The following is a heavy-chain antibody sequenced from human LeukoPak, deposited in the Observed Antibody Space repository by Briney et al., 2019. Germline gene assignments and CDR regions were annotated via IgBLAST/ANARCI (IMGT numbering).Heavy chain of an antibody. CDR3: ARGMGLMGGAVRRPGGAFDI. CDR1: GGSFSGYY. D-gene: IGHD2-8*01. J-gene: IGHJ3*02. CDR2: INHSGST. V-gene: IGHV4-34*01. Sequence: SETLSLTCAVYGGSFSGYYWSWIRQPPGKGLEWIGEINHSGSTNYNPSLKSRVTISVDTSKNQFSLKLSSVTAADTAVYYCARGMGLMGGAVRRPGGAFDIWGQGTMDTVSS.